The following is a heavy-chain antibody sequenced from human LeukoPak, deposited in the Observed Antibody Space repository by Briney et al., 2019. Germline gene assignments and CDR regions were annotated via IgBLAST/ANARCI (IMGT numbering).Heavy chain of an antibody. D-gene: IGHD4-17*01. V-gene: IGHV4-34*01. CDR1: GGSFSGYY. Sequence: PSETLSLTCAVYGGSFSGYYWNWIRQPPGKGLEWIGEINHSGSTNYNPSLESRVTISVDTSKNQFSLKLSSVTAADTAVYYCARPQRRTTLYRYGMDVWGQGTTVTVSS. CDR3: ARPQRRTTLYRYGMDV. CDR2: INHSGST. J-gene: IGHJ6*02.